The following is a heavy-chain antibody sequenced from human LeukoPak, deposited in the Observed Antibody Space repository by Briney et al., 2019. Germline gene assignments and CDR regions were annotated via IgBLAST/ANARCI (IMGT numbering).Heavy chain of an antibody. CDR3: ARGGSYYGYYYGMDV. Sequence: SETLSLTCTVSGGSISSGSYYWSWIRQHPGKGLEWIGYIYYSGTTKYNPSLQSRVVISVDTSKNQFSLNLSSVTAADTAVYYCARGGSYYGYYYGMDVWGQGTTVTVSS. CDR1: GGSISSGSYY. D-gene: IGHD1-26*01. V-gene: IGHV4-31*03. CDR2: IYYSGTT. J-gene: IGHJ6*02.